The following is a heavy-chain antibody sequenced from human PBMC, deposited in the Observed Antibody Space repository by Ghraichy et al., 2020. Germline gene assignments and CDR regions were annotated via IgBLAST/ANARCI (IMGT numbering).Heavy chain of an antibody. V-gene: IGHV3-74*01. CDR1: GFTFSAYW. CDR3: ARDPRNLGLDP. Sequence: GGSLRLSCAASGFTFSAYWMFWVRQAPGKGLVWVSRINGDGSRTNYADSVKGRFTISRDNAENTLYLQMNSLRAEDMAVYYCARDPRNLGLDPWGQGTLVTVSS. CDR2: INGDGSRT. J-gene: IGHJ5*02.